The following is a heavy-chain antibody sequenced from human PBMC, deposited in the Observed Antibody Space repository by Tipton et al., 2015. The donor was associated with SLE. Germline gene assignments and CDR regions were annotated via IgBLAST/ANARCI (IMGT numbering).Heavy chain of an antibody. D-gene: IGHD3-9*01. CDR3: ARCNIFTPYYRIDS. CDR1: GGAISTFY. Sequence: TLSLTCTVSGGAISTFYWSWIRQSAGKGLEWIGRIYSSGRTNYNPSLKSRVTMSVDTSRKQFSLKLTSVTAADTAVYYCARCNIFTPYYRIDSWGRGTLVTVSS. CDR2: IYSSGRT. J-gene: IGHJ4*02. V-gene: IGHV4-4*07.